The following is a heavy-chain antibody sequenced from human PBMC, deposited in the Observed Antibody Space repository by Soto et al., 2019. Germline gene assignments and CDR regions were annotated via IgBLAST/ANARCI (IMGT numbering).Heavy chain of an antibody. CDR3: SNRDNLGPKTGYAFDP. J-gene: IGHJ5*02. CDR2: TYFRSKWYN. CDR1: GDSVSSNTAS. D-gene: IGHD5-12*01. Sequence: PSQTLSLTCAISGDSVSSNTASWNWIRQSPSRGLEWLGRTYFRSKWYNDYAVSVKSRIIINPDTSNNQFSLQLNSGTPEDAAVYFCSNRDNLGPKTGYAFDPWGQGIMVTVSS. V-gene: IGHV6-1*01.